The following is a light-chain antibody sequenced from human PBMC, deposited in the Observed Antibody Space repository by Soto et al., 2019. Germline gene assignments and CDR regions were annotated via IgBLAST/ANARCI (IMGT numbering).Light chain of an antibody. J-gene: IGKJ5*01. Sequence: IVLTQSPGTLSSSPVERATLSCMASQSVSTNNLAWYQQRPGQAPRLLIYGASTRAAGIPDRFSGSGSGTDFTLTITRLEPEDSAVYFCQQYTGPPTTFGQGTRLEIK. CDR1: QSVSTNN. V-gene: IGKV3-20*01. CDR3: QQYTGPPTT. CDR2: GAS.